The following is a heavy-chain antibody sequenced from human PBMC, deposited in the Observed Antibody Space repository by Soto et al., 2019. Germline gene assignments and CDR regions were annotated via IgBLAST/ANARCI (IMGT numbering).Heavy chain of an antibody. CDR2: INSGGSVI. D-gene: IGHD6-19*01. V-gene: IGHV3-48*04. Sequence: EVQLVESGGGLVQPGGSLRLSCAASGFTFTSFGMTWVRQAPGRGLEWVSHINSGGSVILYADSVKGRATISRDNYKKSLYLEMTSLRADSAAVYFSARDEAGTYEFAYWGQGTLVTVS. CDR3: ARDEAGTYEFAY. CDR1: GFTFTSFG. J-gene: IGHJ4*02.